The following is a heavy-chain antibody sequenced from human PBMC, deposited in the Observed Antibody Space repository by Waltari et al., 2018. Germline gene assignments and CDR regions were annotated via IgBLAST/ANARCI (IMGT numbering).Heavy chain of an antibody. D-gene: IGHD6-13*01. V-gene: IGHV4-39*01. CDR2: IYYSGNT. CDR1: GGSISSSSYY. J-gene: IGHJ5*02. Sequence: QLQLQESGPGLVKPSETLSLTCTVSGGSISSSSYYWGWIRQPPGKGLEWIGSIYYSGNTYSNPSLKSRVTISVDTSKNQFSLKLSSVTAADTAVYYCARLRWMNTIAAAGGWFDPWGQGTLVTVSS. CDR3: ARLRWMNTIAAAGGWFDP.